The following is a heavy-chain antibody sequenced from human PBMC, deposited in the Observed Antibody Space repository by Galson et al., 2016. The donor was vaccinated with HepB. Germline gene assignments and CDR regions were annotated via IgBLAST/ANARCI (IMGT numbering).Heavy chain of an antibody. CDR2: IGTAGDT. CDR3: ARDKTWFGKEDWYFDL. D-gene: IGHD3-10*01. CDR1: GFTFSSYD. Sequence: SLRLSCAASGFTFSSYDMHWVRQATGKGLEWVSAIGTAGDTYYPGSVKGRFTISRENAKNSLYLQMNSLRAGDTAVYYCARDKTWFGKEDWYFDLWGRGTLVTVSS. J-gene: IGHJ2*01. V-gene: IGHV3-13*04.